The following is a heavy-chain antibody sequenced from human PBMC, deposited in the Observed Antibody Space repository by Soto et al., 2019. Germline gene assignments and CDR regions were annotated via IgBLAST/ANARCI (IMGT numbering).Heavy chain of an antibody. CDR2: IIPLFGTT. D-gene: IGHD3-10*01. J-gene: IGHJ6*02. CDR1: GDTFKNCV. CDR3: AAELGFGKLSVV. Sequence: QVQVVQSGVEVRRPGSSVKVSCKASGDTFKNCVIRWVRQAPGQGLEWRGGIIPLFGTTDFAQRFQGRLTITTDESTTTAYMELSRLRSEDTATYYCAAELGFGKLSVVWGQGTTVIVSS. V-gene: IGHV1-69*01.